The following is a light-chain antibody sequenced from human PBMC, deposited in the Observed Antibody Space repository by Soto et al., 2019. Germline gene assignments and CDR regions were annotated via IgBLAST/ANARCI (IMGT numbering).Light chain of an antibody. J-gene: IGKJ1*01. V-gene: IGKV1-39*01. Sequence: DIQMTQSPSSLSASVGDRVTITCRASQTISSYLHWYQQRPGTAPKLLIFAASNLQTGVPSRFRGNASGTDFTLTISSLQPEDFASYYCQQSYNTPRTFGQGTKVEIK. CDR3: QQSYNTPRT. CDR1: QTISSY. CDR2: AAS.